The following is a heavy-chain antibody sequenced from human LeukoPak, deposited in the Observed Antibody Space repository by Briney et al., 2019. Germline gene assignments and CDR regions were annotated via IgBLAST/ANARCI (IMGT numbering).Heavy chain of an antibody. Sequence: QSGGSLRLSCAASGFIFSSYAMSWVRQAPGKGLEWVSAISGSGGSTYYADSVKGRFSISRDNSKNTLYLQMNSLRAEDTAVYYCAKGSEGDYGDFNWFDPWGQGTLVTVSS. CDR1: GFIFSSYA. D-gene: IGHD4-17*01. V-gene: IGHV3-23*01. CDR3: AKGSEGDYGDFNWFDP. CDR2: ISGSGGST. J-gene: IGHJ5*02.